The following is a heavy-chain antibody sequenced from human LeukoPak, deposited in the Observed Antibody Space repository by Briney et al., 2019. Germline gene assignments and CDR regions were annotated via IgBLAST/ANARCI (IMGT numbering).Heavy chain of an antibody. CDR3: AKDTDILPAGYFDY. Sequence: GGSLRLSCAASGFTFRNFVMHWVRQAPGKGLEWVAVISYDGSNKYYADSVKGRFTISRDNSKNTLYLQMNSLRAEDTAVYYCAKDTDILPAGYFDYWGQGTLVTVSS. J-gene: IGHJ4*02. CDR1: GFTFRNFV. V-gene: IGHV3-30*18. CDR2: ISYDGSNK. D-gene: IGHD3-9*01.